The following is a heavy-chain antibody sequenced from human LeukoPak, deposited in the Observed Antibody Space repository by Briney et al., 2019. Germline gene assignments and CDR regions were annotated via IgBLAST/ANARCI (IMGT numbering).Heavy chain of an antibody. CDR1: GYSISSGYY. Sequence: SETLSLTCAVSGYSISSGYYWGWIRQPPGKGLEWIGSIYHSGSTYYNPSLKSRVTISVDTSKNQLSLKLSSVTAADTAVYYCARDAGVPAAISCWFDPWGQGTLVTVSS. D-gene: IGHD2-2*01. J-gene: IGHJ5*02. V-gene: IGHV4-38-2*02. CDR2: IYHSGST. CDR3: ARDAGVPAAISCWFDP.